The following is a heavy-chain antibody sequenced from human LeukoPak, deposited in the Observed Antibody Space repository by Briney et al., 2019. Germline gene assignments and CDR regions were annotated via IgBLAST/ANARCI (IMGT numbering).Heavy chain of an antibody. J-gene: IGHJ3*02. V-gene: IGHV4-38-2*01. CDR2: IYYSGST. D-gene: IGHD1-26*01. Sequence: RAGGSLRLSCAASGFTFSDYYMSWIRQAPGKGLEWIGSIYYSGSTYYNPSLKSRVTISVDTSKNQFSLKLSSVTAADTAVYYCARGSGSYADAFDIWGQGTMVTVSS. CDR1: GFTFSDYY. CDR3: ARGSGSYADAFDI.